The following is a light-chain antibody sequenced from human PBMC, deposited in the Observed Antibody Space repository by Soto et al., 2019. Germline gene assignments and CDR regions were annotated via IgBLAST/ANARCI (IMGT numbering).Light chain of an antibody. CDR2: GAS. CDR1: QSVSSN. J-gene: IGKJ1*01. CDR3: QQYNNWPQT. V-gene: IGKV3-15*01. Sequence: ESVLTQSPTTLSLSPGERATLXXRASQSVSSNLAWYQQKPGQAPRXLIYGASTRATGIPARFSGSGAGTEFTLTISSLQSEDFAVYYCQQYNNWPQTFGQGTKVDIK.